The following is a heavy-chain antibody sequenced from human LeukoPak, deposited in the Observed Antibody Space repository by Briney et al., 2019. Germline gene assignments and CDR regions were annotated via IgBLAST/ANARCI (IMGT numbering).Heavy chain of an antibody. CDR1: GFTFSDYY. J-gene: IGHJ4*02. D-gene: IGHD2-21*01. CDR3: AKRGDFDY. Sequence: PGGSLRLSCAASGFTFSDYYMSWIRQAPGKGLEWVSTIISGGSTYYADSVKGRFTISRDNSKNTLYLQMNSLRAEDTAVYYCAKRGDFDYWGQGTLVTVSS. CDR2: IISGGST. V-gene: IGHV3-23*01.